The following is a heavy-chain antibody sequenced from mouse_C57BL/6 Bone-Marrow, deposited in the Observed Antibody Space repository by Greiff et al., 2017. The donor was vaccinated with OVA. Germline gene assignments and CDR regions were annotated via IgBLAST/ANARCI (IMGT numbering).Heavy chain of an antibody. Sequence: VQLQQSGAELVKPGASVKLSCKASGYTFTSYCLHWVKQRPGQGLEWIGMIHPNSGSTNYNEKFKSKATLTVDKSSSTAYMQLSSLTSEDSAVYYCARAGINGNSFAYWGQGTLVTVSA. D-gene: IGHD2-1*01. V-gene: IGHV1-64*01. CDR3: ARAGINGNSFAY. J-gene: IGHJ3*01. CDR1: GYTFTSYC. CDR2: IHPNSGST.